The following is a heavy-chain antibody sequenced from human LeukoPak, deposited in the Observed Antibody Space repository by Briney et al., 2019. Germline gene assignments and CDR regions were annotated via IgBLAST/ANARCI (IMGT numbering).Heavy chain of an antibody. D-gene: IGHD3-22*01. CDR2: ISGSGGST. V-gene: IGHV3-23*01. Sequence: PGGSLRLSCAASGFTFSSYAMSWVRQAPGKGLEWVSAISGSGGSTYYADSVKGRFTISRDNSKNTLYLQMNSLRAEDTAVYYCAKDKETYYYDSSGYYYGPQRGSGMDVWGQGTTVTVSS. CDR3: AKDKETYYYDSSGYYYGPQRGSGMDV. J-gene: IGHJ6*02. CDR1: GFTFSSYA.